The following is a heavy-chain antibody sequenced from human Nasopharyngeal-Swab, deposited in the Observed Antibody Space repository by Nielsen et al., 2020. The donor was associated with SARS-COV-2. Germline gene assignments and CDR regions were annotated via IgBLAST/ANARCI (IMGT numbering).Heavy chain of an antibody. V-gene: IGHV3-74*01. CDR1: GFTFSNYR. Sequence: GESLKISCAASGFTFSNYRMHWVRQAPGKGLGWVSRINGDGSSLKYADFVKGRFTISTDNAKSTLYLEMNSLRAEDTAVYYCARGRGSSTSMIGYWGQGTLVTVSS. CDR2: INGDGSSL. J-gene: IGHJ4*02. CDR3: ARGRGSSTSMIGY. D-gene: IGHD2/OR15-2a*01.